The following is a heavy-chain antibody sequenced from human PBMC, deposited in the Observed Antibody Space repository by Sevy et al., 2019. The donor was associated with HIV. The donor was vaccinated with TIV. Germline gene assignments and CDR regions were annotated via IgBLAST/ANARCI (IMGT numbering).Heavy chain of an antibody. CDR1: GFIFNTYS. D-gene: IGHD3-16*01. V-gene: IGHV3-23*01. CDR2: ISHNGGST. J-gene: IGHJ5*02. CDR3: AKEALWGFDP. Sequence: GGSLRLSCSASGFIFNTYSMTWVRQAPGKGLEWVPTISHNGGSTYNADSVRGRFSISSDTSKNTVYLEMNSLTAEDTAVYYCAKEALWGFDPWGQGTLVTVSS.